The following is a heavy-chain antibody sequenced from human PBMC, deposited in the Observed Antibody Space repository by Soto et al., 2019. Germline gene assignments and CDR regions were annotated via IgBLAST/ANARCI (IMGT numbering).Heavy chain of an antibody. CDR2: IYYSGST. CDR1: GGSISSYY. Sequence: SETLSLTCTVSGGSISSYYWSWIRQPPGKGLEWIGYIYYSGSTNYNPSLKSRVTISVDTSKNQFSLKLSSVTAADTAVYYCARVQRSSGWGGVNWFDPWGQGTLVTVSS. J-gene: IGHJ5*02. D-gene: IGHD6-19*01. V-gene: IGHV4-59*01. CDR3: ARVQRSSGWGGVNWFDP.